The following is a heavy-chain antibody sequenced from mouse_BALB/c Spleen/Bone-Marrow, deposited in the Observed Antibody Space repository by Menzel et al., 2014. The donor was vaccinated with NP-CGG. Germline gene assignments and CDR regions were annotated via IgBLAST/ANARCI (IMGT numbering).Heavy chain of an antibody. CDR2: ISSGGSYT. Sequence: EVQLVESGGDLVKPGGSLKLSCAASGFTFSNYGMSWVRQTPDKRLEWVATISSGGSYTYYPDSVKGRFTISRDNAKNTLYLQMSSLKSEDTAMYYCARRDGGPMDYWSQGTSVTVSS. J-gene: IGHJ4*01. CDR1: GFTFSNYG. CDR3: ARRDGGPMDY. V-gene: IGHV5-6*01. D-gene: IGHD2-3*01.